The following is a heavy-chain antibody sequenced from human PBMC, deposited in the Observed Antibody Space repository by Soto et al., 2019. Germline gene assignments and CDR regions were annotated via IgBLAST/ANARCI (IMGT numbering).Heavy chain of an antibody. CDR1: GYTLTELS. D-gene: IGHD6-6*01. Sequence: QVPLVQSGAEVKKPGASVKVSCKVSGYTLTELSMHWVRQAPGKGLEWMGGFDPEDGETIYAQKFQGRVTMTEDTSTDTAYMELSNLRSEDTAVYYCATDLWGEGRGSSTFDYWGQGTLVTVSS. V-gene: IGHV1-24*01. CDR3: ATDLWGEGRGSSTFDY. CDR2: FDPEDGET. J-gene: IGHJ4*02.